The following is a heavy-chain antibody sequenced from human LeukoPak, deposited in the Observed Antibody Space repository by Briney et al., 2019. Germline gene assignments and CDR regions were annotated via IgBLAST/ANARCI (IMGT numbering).Heavy chain of an antibody. D-gene: IGHD5-12*01. CDR1: GFTFSSYS. Sequence: GGSLRLSCAASGFTFSSYSMNWVRQAPGKGLEWVSSISSSSSTIYYADSVKGRFTISRDNAKNSLYLQMNSLRAEDTAVYYCARDLVAKYYYGMDVWGQGTTVTVSS. CDR3: ARDLVAKYYYGMDV. V-gene: IGHV3-48*04. J-gene: IGHJ6*02. CDR2: ISSSSSTI.